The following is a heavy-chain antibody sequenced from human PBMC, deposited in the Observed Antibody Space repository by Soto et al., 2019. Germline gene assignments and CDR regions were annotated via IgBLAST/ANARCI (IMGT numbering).Heavy chain of an antibody. CDR1: GFTFSTST. Sequence: GSLRLSSAASGFTFSTSTIKWVRQPPWKGLAWVSSISSCSGYIYYSGSFLGRFTIFIDDAKSSVSLQMNSLRAEDTAVYYCARVTSYSSGEGYGIEVWGNG. CDR3: ARVTSYSSGEGYGIEV. CDR2: ISSCSGYI. J-gene: IGHJ6*04. V-gene: IGHV3-21*01. D-gene: IGHD1-26*01.